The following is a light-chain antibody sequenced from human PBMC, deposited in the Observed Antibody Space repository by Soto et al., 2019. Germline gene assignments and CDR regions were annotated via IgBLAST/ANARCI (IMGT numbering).Light chain of an antibody. CDR3: GTWDSSLSGVV. V-gene: IGLV1-51*01. J-gene: IGLJ2*01. Sequence: QSVLTQPPSVSAAPGQKVTISCSGISSNIGNNYVSWYQQLPGTAPKLLIYDNNRRPSGIPDRFSGSKSGTSGTLGITGLQTGDEADYYCGTWDSSLSGVVFGGGTKVTVL. CDR2: DNN. CDR1: SSNIGNNY.